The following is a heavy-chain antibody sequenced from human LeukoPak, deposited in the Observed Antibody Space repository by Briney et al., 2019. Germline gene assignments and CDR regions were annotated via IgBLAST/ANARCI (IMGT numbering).Heavy chain of an antibody. CDR1: GGSISSYY. CDR3: ARYYYDSSGYRFDY. V-gene: IGHV4-59*01. D-gene: IGHD3-22*01. Sequence: SETLSLTCTVSGGSISSYYWSWIRQPPGKGLEWIGYIHYSGSTSYNPSLKSRVTKSVDTSKNQFSLKLSSVTAADTAVYYCARYYYDSSGYRFDYWGQGTLVTVSS. CDR2: IHYSGST. J-gene: IGHJ4*02.